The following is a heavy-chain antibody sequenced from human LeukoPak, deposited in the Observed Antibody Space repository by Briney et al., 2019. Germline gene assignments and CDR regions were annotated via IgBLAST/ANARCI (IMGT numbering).Heavy chain of an antibody. D-gene: IGHD6-19*01. CDR2: ISSSGSTI. V-gene: IGHV3-11*01. CDR3: ARMVKGSGWYIFDY. Sequence: TSGGSLRLSCAASGFTFSDYYMSWIRQAPGKGLEWVSYISSSGSTIYYADSVKGRFTISRDNAKNSLYLQMNSLRAEDTAVYYCARMVKGSGWYIFDYWGQGTLVTVSS. J-gene: IGHJ4*02. CDR1: GFTFSDYY.